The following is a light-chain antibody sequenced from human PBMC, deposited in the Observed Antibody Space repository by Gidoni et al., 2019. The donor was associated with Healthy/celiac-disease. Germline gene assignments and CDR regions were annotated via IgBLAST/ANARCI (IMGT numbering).Light chain of an antibody. CDR2: AAS. CDR3: QQSYSTPPL. V-gene: IGKV1-39*01. Sequence: DIQMTQSPSSLSASVGDRVTITCRESQSISSYLNWYQQKPGKAPKLLIYAASSLQSGVPSRFSGSGSGTDFTLTISSLQPEDFATYYCQQSYSTPPLFGGGTKVEIK. J-gene: IGKJ4*01. CDR1: QSISSY.